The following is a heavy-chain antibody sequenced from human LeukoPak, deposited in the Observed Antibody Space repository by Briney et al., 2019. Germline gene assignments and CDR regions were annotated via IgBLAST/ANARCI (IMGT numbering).Heavy chain of an antibody. J-gene: IGHJ4*02. CDR3: ARDDCITSGIRGLGCIDY. Sequence: ASVKVSCKTSGYTFTTYGLSWLRQVPGQGLEWMGWISTYNVDSNTARKFEGRFTMTTDTSTSTVYMELRGLRSDDAAVYYCARDDCITSGIRGLGCIDYWGQGTLVTVSS. V-gene: IGHV1-18*01. CDR2: ISTYNVDS. CDR1: GYTFTTYG. D-gene: IGHD3-3*01.